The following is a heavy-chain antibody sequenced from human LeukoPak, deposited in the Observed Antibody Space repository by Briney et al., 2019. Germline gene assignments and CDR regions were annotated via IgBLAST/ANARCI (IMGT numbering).Heavy chain of an antibody. D-gene: IGHD6-19*01. Sequence: SETLSLTCAVYGGSFSGYYWSWIRQPPGKGLEWIGEINHSGSTNYNPSLKGRVTISVDTSKNQFSLKLSSVTAADTAVYYCARGDIAVAGPYYFDYWGQGTLVTVSS. CDR3: ARGDIAVAGPYYFDY. J-gene: IGHJ4*02. CDR2: INHSGST. V-gene: IGHV4-34*01. CDR1: GGSFSGYY.